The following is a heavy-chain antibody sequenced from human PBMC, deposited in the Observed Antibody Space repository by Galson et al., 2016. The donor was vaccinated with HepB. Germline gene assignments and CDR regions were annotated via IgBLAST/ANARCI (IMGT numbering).Heavy chain of an antibody. CDR1: GYSFTTYW. CDR3: ARTVNIAAAGGADY. J-gene: IGHJ4*02. CDR2: IYPGDSDT. V-gene: IGHV5-51*01. D-gene: IGHD6-13*01. Sequence: QSGAEVKKPGESLKISCKGSGYSFTTYWIGWVRQMPGKGLEWMGMIYPGDSDTRYSPSFQGQVTISADQSINTAYLQWSSLKASDTAMYYCARTVNIAAAGGADYWGQGTLVAVSS.